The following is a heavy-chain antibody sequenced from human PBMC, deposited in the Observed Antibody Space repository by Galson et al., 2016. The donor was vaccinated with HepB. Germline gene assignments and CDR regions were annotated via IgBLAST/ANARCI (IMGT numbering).Heavy chain of an antibody. J-gene: IGHJ5*02. D-gene: IGHD2-15*01. Sequence: SVKVSCKASGYTFTTYGISWVRQAPGQGLEWMGWISAYNADTKYAQNFRGRVTMTTDTLTTTAYMELRSLRSDDTAIYYCARGPYCRGDTCYSQYFDPWGEGALVTVSS. V-gene: IGHV1-18*04. CDR1: GYTFTTYG. CDR2: ISAYNADT. CDR3: ARGPYCRGDTCYSQYFDP.